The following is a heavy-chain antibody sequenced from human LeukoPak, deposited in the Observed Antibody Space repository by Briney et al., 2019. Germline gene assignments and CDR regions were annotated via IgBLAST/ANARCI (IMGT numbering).Heavy chain of an antibody. CDR1: GFTFSDYY. Sequence: PGGSLRLSCAASGFTFSDYYMSWIRQAPGKGLEWVSYISSSGSTIYYADSVKGRFTISRDNAENSLYLQMNSPRAEDTAVYYCATVEMATITADYWGQGTLVTVSS. CDR3: ATVEMATITADY. D-gene: IGHD5-24*01. V-gene: IGHV3-11*04. J-gene: IGHJ4*02. CDR2: ISSSGSTI.